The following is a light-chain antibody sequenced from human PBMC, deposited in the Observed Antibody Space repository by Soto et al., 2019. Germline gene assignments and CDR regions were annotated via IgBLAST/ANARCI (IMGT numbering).Light chain of an antibody. CDR1: NIGSKS. V-gene: IGLV3-21*02. J-gene: IGLJ1*01. CDR3: QLRDSSSVHPYV. CDR2: DDS. Sequence: SALTQPPAVSVAPGQTARITRGGNNIGSKSVHWYQQKPGQAPVLVVYDDSDRPSGIPERFSGSNSGNTATLTISRVGAGDEADYYCQLRDSSSVHPYVFGTGTKGTVL.